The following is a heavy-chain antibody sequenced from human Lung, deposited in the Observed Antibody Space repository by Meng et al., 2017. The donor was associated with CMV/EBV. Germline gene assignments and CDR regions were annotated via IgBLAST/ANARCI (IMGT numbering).Heavy chain of an antibody. CDR3: AASSSSWYQNWFDP. Sequence: QVQLVQLGTEVKKPGASVKVSCKASGYTFTSYGISWVRQAPGQGLEWMGWISAYNGNTNYAQKLQGRVTMTTDTSTSTAYMELRSLRSDDTAVYYCAASSSSWYQNWFDPWGQGTLVTVSS. J-gene: IGHJ5*02. V-gene: IGHV1-18*01. D-gene: IGHD6-13*01. CDR1: GYTFTSYG. CDR2: ISAYNGNT.